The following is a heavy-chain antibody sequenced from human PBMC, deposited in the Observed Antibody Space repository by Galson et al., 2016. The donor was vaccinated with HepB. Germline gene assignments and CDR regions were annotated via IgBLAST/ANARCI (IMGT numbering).Heavy chain of an antibody. CDR1: GGSVRDTSW. J-gene: IGHJ6*02. V-gene: IGHV4-4*02. D-gene: IGHD2-15*01. CDR2: IYSSGNT. Sequence: ETLSLTCDVSGGSVRDTSWWIWVRQPPGKGLEWIGEIYSSGNTNYNASLKRRVTISVDQSKNEFALKMRSVTAADSAMYYCARAPYCSDGICYSRYFYGMDVWGRGTTVTVSS. CDR3: ARAPYCSDGICYSRYFYGMDV.